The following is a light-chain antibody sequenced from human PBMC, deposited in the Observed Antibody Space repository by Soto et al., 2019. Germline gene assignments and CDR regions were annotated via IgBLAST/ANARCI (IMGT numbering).Light chain of an antibody. V-gene: IGKV3-20*01. CDR3: QQYNNWPIT. CDR2: GAS. Sequence: EIVLTQSPGTLSLSPGERATLSCRASQSVSSNYLAWYQQKPGQAPRLLIYGASSRATGIPDRFSGSGSATDFTLTISSLQSEDSAVYYCQQYNNWPITFGQGTRLEIK. J-gene: IGKJ5*01. CDR1: QSVSSNY.